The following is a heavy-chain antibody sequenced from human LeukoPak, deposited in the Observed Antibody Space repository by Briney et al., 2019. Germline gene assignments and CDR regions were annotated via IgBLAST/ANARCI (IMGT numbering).Heavy chain of an antibody. CDR2: INSDGSST. V-gene: IGHV3-74*01. D-gene: IGHD4-23*01. CDR1: GFTVSGNY. J-gene: IGHJ4*02. Sequence: GGSLRLSCATSGFTVSGNYMSWVRQAPGKGLVWVSRINSDGSSTSYADSVKGRFTISRDNAKNTLYLQMNSLRVEDTAVYYCASGYSSDYGGNTYWGQGTLVTVSS. CDR3: ASGYSSDYGGNTY.